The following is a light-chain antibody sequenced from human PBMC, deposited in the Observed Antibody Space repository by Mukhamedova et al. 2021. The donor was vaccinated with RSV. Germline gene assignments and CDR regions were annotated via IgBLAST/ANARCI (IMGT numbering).Light chain of an antibody. V-gene: IGKV1-39*01. CDR3: QQTYTTPQNT. J-gene: IGKJ3*01. CDR2: YAS. Sequence: WYQRRVHGKAPKLLIYYASSLENGVPSRFSGSGSGTDFTLTISSLQPEDFATYFCQQTYTTPQNTFGPGTTVDIK.